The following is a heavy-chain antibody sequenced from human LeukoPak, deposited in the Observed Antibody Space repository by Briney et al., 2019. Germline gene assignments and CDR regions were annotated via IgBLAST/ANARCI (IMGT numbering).Heavy chain of an antibody. CDR1: GGSISSYY. V-gene: IGHV4-4*07. Sequence: SETLSLTCTVSGGSISSYYWSWIRQPAGKGLEWIGRIYTSGSTNYNPSLKSRVTISVDTSKNQFSLKLSSVTAADTAVYYCARLRLHYYDSSGYYYNWFDPWGQGTLVTVSS. D-gene: IGHD3-22*01. CDR3: ARLRLHYYDSSGYYYNWFDP. CDR2: IYTSGST. J-gene: IGHJ5*02.